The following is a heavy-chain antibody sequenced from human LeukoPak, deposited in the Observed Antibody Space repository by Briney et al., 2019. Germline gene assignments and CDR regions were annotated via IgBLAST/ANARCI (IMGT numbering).Heavy chain of an antibody. J-gene: IGHJ4*02. CDR2: IRGSGDYI. Sequence: PGGSLRLSCAASGFTFSSHAMNWVRQAPGKGLEWFSVIRGSGDYIYYADSVKGRFTISRDNSKNTLYLQMNSLSAEDTAVYYCAKGDRIAAAGTVMDYWGQGTLVTVSS. D-gene: IGHD6-13*01. V-gene: IGHV3-23*01. CDR3: AKGDRIAAAGTVMDY. CDR1: GFTFSSHA.